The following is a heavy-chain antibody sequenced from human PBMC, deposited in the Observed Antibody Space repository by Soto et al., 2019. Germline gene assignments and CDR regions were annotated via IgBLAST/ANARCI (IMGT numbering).Heavy chain of an antibody. CDR1: GYTFTSYG. CDR2: ISAYNGNT. V-gene: IGHV1-18*01. D-gene: IGHD6-13*01. CDR3: ASDRPDLNIEAAGTVYFDY. J-gene: IGHJ4*02. Sequence: ASVKVSCKASGYTFTSYGISWVRQAPGQGLEWMGWISAYNGNTNYAQKLQGRVTMTTDTTTSTAYMELRSLRSHGTAVYDCASDRPDLNIEAAGTVYFDYWGQGTLVTVSS.